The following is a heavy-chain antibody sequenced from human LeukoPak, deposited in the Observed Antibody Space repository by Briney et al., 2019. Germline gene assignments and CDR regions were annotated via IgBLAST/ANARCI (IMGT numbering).Heavy chain of an antibody. J-gene: IGHJ4*02. CDR2: IKQDGSGK. CDR1: GFTFSRYW. Sequence: PGGSLRLSCAASGFTFSRYWMSWVRQAPGKGLEWVANIKQDGSGKYYVDSVKGRFTISRDNAKISLYLQMNSLRAEATAIYYCARSAGSSGWYEGYYFDYWGQGTLVTVSS. V-gene: IGHV3-7*01. D-gene: IGHD6-13*01. CDR3: ARSAGSSGWYEGYYFDY.